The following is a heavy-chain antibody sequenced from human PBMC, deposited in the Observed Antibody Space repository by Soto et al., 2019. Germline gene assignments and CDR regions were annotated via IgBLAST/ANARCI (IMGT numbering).Heavy chain of an antibody. Sequence: PWETLSLTCRVYSGSISNYYWSWIRQPPGKGLEWIGYISYTGSTNYNPSLKSRVTISVDTSKNQFSLKLSSVTAADTAVYYCARHRGVSRGSGYNWFDPWGQGTLVTVSS. CDR1: SGSISNYY. CDR3: ARHRGVSRGSGYNWFDP. CDR2: ISYTGST. J-gene: IGHJ5*02. V-gene: IGHV4-59*08. D-gene: IGHD3-16*01.